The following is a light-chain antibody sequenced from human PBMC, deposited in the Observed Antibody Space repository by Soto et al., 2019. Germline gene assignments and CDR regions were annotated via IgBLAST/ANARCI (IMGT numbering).Light chain of an antibody. Sequence: EVVLTQSPATLSLSPGERATLSCRASQSVDSYLAWYQQKSGQAPRLLIYDASNRATGIPARFSGSGSGTDFTLTISSLEPEDFAVYYCQQRKYWPPITFGQGTRLEIK. V-gene: IGKV3-11*01. CDR3: QQRKYWPPIT. J-gene: IGKJ5*01. CDR2: DAS. CDR1: QSVDSY.